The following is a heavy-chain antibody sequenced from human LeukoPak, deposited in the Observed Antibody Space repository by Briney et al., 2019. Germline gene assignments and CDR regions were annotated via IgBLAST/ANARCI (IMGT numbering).Heavy chain of an antibody. J-gene: IGHJ6*02. CDR1: DFSFSNYW. V-gene: IGHV3-7*01. D-gene: IGHD3-10*01. Sequence: GGSLRLSCAASDFSFSNYWMTWLRQAPGKGLEWVANIRGDGSLKYYLNSVKGRFTISRDNAKNSLYLQMNSLRAEDTAVYYCVRDAHTGSGTYWGGVDYYYGLDVWGQGTTVTVSS. CDR2: IRGDGSLK. CDR3: VRDAHTGSGTYWGGVDYYYGLDV.